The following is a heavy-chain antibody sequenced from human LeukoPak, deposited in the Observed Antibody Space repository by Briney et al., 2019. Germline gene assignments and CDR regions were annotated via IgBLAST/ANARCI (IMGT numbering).Heavy chain of an antibody. CDR1: GYTFTGSS. CDR3: ARDPYSNYFDY. J-gene: IGHJ4*02. V-gene: IGHV1-2*02. Sequence: ASMKVSCKSSGYTFTGSSMHWVRQAPGQGLEWMGWINPNTGGINYAQKFQSRVTMTRDTSISAAYMELSRLRSDDTAVYYCARDPYSNYFDYWGQGTLVTVSS. D-gene: IGHD5-18*01. CDR2: INPNTGGI.